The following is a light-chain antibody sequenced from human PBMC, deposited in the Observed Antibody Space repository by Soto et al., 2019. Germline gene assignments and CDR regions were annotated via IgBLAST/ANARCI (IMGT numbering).Light chain of an antibody. J-gene: IGKJ5*01. CDR2: DAY. CDR1: HSVSNH. V-gene: IGKV3-11*01. Sequence: EIVLTQSPATLSLSPGERATLSCMASHSVSNHLGWYQQKPGQAPRLLIYDAYNRATAIPARFSGSGSGTDFTLTISSREPEDFAVYYCQNSGTFGQGTRLEIK. CDR3: QNSGT.